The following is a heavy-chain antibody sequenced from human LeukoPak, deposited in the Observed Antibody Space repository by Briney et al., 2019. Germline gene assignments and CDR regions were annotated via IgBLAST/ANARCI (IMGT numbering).Heavy chain of an antibody. D-gene: IGHD3-3*01. CDR3: AKDLPLRFLAPDWFDP. J-gene: IGHJ5*02. CDR2: IRYDGSNK. CDR1: GFTFSSYG. V-gene: IGHV3-30*02. Sequence: GGSLRLSCAASGFTFSSYGMHWVRQAPGKGLEWVAFIRYDGSNKYYADSVKGRFTISRDNSKNTLYLQMNSLRAEDTAVYYCAKDLPLRFLAPDWFDPWGQGTLVTVSS.